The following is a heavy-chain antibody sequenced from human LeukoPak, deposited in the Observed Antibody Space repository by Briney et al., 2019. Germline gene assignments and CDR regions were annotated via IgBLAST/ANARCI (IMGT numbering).Heavy chain of an antibody. D-gene: IGHD3-10*01. V-gene: IGHV3-30*02. CDR2: IRYDGSNK. CDR3: ARDPTYYYGSGSYGRFDY. CDR1: GFTFSSYG. Sequence: GGSLRLSCAASGFTFSSYGMHWVRQAPGKGLEWVAFIRYDGSNKYYADSVKGRFTISRDNSKNTLYLQMNSLRAEDTAVYYCARDPTYYYGSGSYGRFDYWGQGTLVTVSS. J-gene: IGHJ4*02.